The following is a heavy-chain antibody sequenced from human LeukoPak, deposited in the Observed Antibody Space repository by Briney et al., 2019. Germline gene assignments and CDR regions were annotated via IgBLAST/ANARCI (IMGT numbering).Heavy chain of an antibody. J-gene: IGHJ4*02. D-gene: IGHD2-2*01. CDR3: ARYNERYHAVDY. Sequence: PGGSLRLSCAAPGFTFSSYWMHWVRQPPGKGLVWVSRITSDGSTTSYADPVKGRFTISRDNAKNTLSLQMNSLRVEDTAVYYCARYNERYHAVDYWGQGTLVTVSS. CDR1: GFTFSSYW. CDR2: ITSDGSTT. V-gene: IGHV3-74*01.